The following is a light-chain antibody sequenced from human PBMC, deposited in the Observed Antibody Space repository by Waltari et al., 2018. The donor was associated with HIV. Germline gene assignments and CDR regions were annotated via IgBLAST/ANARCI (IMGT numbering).Light chain of an antibody. CDR3: QSYDSSLSGVV. CDR2: GNT. Sequence: QSVLTQPPSVSGAPGQRVTISCTGGSSNIGAGYDVHWYQQLPGTAPKLLIYGNTNRPSGVPDRFSGSNSGTSASLAITVLQAEDESDYYCQSYDSSLSGVVFGGGTKLTVL. J-gene: IGLJ2*01. V-gene: IGLV1-40*01. CDR1: SSNIGAGYD.